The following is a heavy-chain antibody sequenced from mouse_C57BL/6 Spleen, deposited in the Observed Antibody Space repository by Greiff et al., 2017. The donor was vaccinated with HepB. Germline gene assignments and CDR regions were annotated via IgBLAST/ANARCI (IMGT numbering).Heavy chain of an antibody. CDR2: INPSNGGT. J-gene: IGHJ4*01. CDR1: GYTFTSYW. CDR3: AREGGYYGSSYGGDAMDY. Sequence: QVQLQQPGTELVKPGASVKLSCKASGYTFTSYWMHWVKQRPGQGLEWIGNINPSNGGTNYNEKFKSKATLTVDKSSSTAYMQLSSLTSEDSAVYYCAREGGYYGSSYGGDAMDYWGQGTSVTVSS. V-gene: IGHV1-53*01. D-gene: IGHD1-1*01.